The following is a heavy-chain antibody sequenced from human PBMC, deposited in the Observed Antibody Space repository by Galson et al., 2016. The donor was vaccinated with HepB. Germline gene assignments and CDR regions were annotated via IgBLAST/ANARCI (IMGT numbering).Heavy chain of an antibody. CDR1: GGTFSSYA. V-gene: IGHV1-69*13. CDR2: LIPIVGTA. Sequence: SVKVSCKASGGTFSSYAISWVRQAPGQGLEWMGGLIPIVGTADYAQKFQGRVTITADESTFTGYMELSSLRPEDTAIYYCARVPDSSGWSHYFYGLDVWGQGTTVTVSS. J-gene: IGHJ6*02. D-gene: IGHD6-19*01. CDR3: ARVPDSSGWSHYFYGLDV.